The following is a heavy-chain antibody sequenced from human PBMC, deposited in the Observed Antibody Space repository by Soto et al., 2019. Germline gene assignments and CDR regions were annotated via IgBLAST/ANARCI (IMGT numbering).Heavy chain of an antibody. CDR3: ARTWDGLTGPTYGDY. V-gene: IGHV1-18*01. Sequence: ASVKVSCKASDYTFTNYDITWVRQAPGQGLEWMGWIDTYSDNTKYAQKFLGRVTMTTDTSTNTAYMELRSLSSGDTAVYYCARTWDGLTGPTYGDYWGQGTLVTVSS. J-gene: IGHJ4*02. D-gene: IGHD1-26*01. CDR2: IDTYSDNT. CDR1: DYTFTNYD.